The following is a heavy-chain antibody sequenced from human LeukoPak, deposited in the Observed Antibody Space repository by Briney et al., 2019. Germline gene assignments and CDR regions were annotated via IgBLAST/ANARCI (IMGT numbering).Heavy chain of an antibody. CDR3: ARARVITHDFDY. D-gene: IGHD4-17*01. CDR2: IYYSGST. J-gene: IGHJ4*02. CDR1: GGSISSYY. Sequence: PSETLSLTCTVSGGSISSYYWSWIRQPPGKGLEWIGYIYYSGSTNYNPSLKGRVTISVDTSKNQFSLKLSSVTAADTAVYYCARARVITHDFDYWGQGTLVTVSS. V-gene: IGHV4-59*01.